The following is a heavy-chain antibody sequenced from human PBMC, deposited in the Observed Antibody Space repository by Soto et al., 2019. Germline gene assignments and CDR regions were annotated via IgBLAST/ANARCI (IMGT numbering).Heavy chain of an antibody. CDR3: ARVYCSGGSCYSVDY. CDR1: GFTFSSYW. Sequence: EVQLVESGGGLVQPGGSLRLSCAASGFTFSSYWMHWVRQAPGKGPAWVSRINSDGSSTTYADSVKGRFTISRDNAKNTLYLQMNSLRPDDTAVYYCARVYCSGGSCYSVDYWGQGTLVTVSS. V-gene: IGHV3-74*01. J-gene: IGHJ4*02. CDR2: INSDGSST. D-gene: IGHD2-15*01.